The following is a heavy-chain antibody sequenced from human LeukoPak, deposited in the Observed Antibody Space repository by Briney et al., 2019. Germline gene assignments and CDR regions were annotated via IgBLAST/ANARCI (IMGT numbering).Heavy chain of an antibody. Sequence: SETLSLTCTVSGGSISSYYWSWIRQPPGRGLEWIGYIYYSGSTNYNPSLKSRVTISVDTSKNQFSLKLSSVTAADTAVYYCASQPLKGLNWPHFDYWGQGTLVTVSS. CDR1: GGSISSYY. D-gene: IGHD2-8*02. CDR2: IYYSGST. CDR3: ASQPLKGLNWPHFDY. J-gene: IGHJ4*02. V-gene: IGHV4-59*08.